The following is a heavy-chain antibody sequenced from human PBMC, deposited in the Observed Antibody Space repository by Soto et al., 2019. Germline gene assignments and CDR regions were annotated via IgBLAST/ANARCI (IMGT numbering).Heavy chain of an antibody. D-gene: IGHD2-15*01. CDR1: AFTFGDFA. V-gene: IGHV3-9*01. Sequence: VQLVESGGGLVQPGRSLRLSCTASAFTFGDFAMHWVRQVPGKGLEWVSGINWNGNYIGYADSVKGRFTVSRDNAKNSLYLQMNSLRPEDTALYFRARAPTGGTWPVYFDWWGRGTLVTVSS. CDR2: INWNGNYI. CDR3: ARAPTGGTWPVYFDW. J-gene: IGHJ4*02.